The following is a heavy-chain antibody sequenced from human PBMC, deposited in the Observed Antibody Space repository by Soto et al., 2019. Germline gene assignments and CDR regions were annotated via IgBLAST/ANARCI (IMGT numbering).Heavy chain of an antibody. CDR3: ASYYDSSGNSGVL. J-gene: IGHJ4*02. CDR1: GGSISSGDYY. Sequence: QVQLQESGPGLVKPSQTLSLTCTVSGGSISSGDYYWSWIRQPPGKGLEWIGYIYYSGSTYYNPSLTSRVTISVDTSKNQFSLKLSYVPAADTAVYYCASYYDSSGNSGVLWGQGTLVTVSS. D-gene: IGHD3-22*01. V-gene: IGHV4-30-4*01. CDR2: IYYSGST.